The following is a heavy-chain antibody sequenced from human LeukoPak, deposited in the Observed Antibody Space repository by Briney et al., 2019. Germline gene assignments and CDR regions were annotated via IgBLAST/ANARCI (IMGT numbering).Heavy chain of an antibody. V-gene: IGHV1-46*01. J-gene: IGHJ4*02. Sequence: ASVKVSCKASGYTFTSCYMHWVRQAPGQGLEWMGIINPSGGSTSYAQKFQGGVTMTRDTSTGTVYMELSSLRSEDTAVYYCARGGGVVVAATGYWGQGTLVTVSS. CDR1: GYTFTSCY. D-gene: IGHD2-15*01. CDR2: INPSGGST. CDR3: ARGGGVVVAATGY.